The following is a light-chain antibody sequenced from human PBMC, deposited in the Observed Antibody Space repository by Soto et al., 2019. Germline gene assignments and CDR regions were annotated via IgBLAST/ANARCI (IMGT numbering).Light chain of an antibody. CDR2: GAS. Sequence: EIVMTQSPATLSVSPGERATLSCRASQSVSSNLAWYQQKPGQAPRLLIYGASTRATGIPARFSGSGSGTEFTLTISSLQSEDFSVYYCQQYNNWLRITFGPGTQVDIK. CDR1: QSVSSN. J-gene: IGKJ3*01. V-gene: IGKV3-15*01. CDR3: QQYNNWLRIT.